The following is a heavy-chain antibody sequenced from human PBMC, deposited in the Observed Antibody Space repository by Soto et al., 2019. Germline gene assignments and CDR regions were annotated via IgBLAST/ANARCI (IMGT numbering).Heavy chain of an antibody. J-gene: IGHJ4*02. Sequence: ASVKVSCKASGYTFTSYGISWVRQAPGQGLEWMGWISAYNGNTNYAQKLQGRVTMTTDTSTSTAYMELRSLRSDDTAVYCCARWGSIAVAGTYGAFDYWGQGTLVTVSS. CDR2: ISAYNGNT. D-gene: IGHD6-19*01. V-gene: IGHV1-18*01. CDR1: GYTFTSYG. CDR3: ARWGSIAVAGTYGAFDY.